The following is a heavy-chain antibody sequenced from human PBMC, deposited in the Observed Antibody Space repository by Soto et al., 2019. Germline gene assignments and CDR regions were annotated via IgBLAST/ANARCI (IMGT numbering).Heavy chain of an antibody. CDR1: GYTFTSYD. D-gene: IGHD4-17*01. V-gene: IGHV1-8*01. CDR3: ASSTNDYGDRH. J-gene: IGHJ4*02. Sequence: QVQLVQSGAEVKKPGASVKVSCKASGYTFTSYDINWVRQATGQGLEWMGWMNPNSGNTGYAQKFQXXGTMTRNTSISTAYMELSSLRSEDTAVYYCASSTNDYGDRHWGQGTLVTVSS. CDR2: MNPNSGNT.